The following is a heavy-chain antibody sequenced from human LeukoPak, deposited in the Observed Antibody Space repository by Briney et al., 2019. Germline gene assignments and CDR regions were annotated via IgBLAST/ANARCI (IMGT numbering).Heavy chain of an antibody. V-gene: IGHV3-74*01. J-gene: IGHJ4*02. CDR3: ATGNYYDSRGYYTFGH. CDR2: INGDGSTT. D-gene: IGHD3-22*01. CDR1: GFAFNKYW. Sequence: GGSLRLSCAASGFAFNKYWMHWVRHTPGKGLVWVSRINGDGSTTSYADSVKGGFTISRDNAKNTLYLQMSSLRAEDTAVYYCATGNYYDSRGYYTFGHWGQGTLVTVSS.